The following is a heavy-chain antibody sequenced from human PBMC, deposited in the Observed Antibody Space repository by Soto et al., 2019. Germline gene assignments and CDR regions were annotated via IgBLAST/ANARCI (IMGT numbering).Heavy chain of an antibody. J-gene: IGHJ6*02. CDR2: INPSGGST. CDR3: ARDWGDIVVVVAADNYYYYGMDV. V-gene: IGHV1-46*01. Sequence: QVQLVQSGAEVKKPGASVKVSCKASGYTFTSYYMHWVRQAPGQGLERMGIINPSGGSTSYAQKFQGRVTMTRDTSTSTVYMELSSLRSEDTAVYYCARDWGDIVVVVAADNYYYYGMDVWGQGTTVTVSS. D-gene: IGHD2-15*01. CDR1: GYTFTSYY.